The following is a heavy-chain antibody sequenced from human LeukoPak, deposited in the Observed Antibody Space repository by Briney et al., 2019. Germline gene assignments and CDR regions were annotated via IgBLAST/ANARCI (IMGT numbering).Heavy chain of an antibody. V-gene: IGHV1-3*01. D-gene: IGHD6-6*01. J-gene: IGHJ5*02. CDR3: ARVVSSSVWVNWFDL. Sequence: ASVKVSCKASGYTFTSYAMHWVRQAPGQRLEWMGWINAGNGNTKYSQKFQGRVTITRDTSASTAYMELSSLRSEDTAVYYCARVVSSSVWVNWFDLWGQGTLVTVSS. CDR2: INAGNGNT. CDR1: GYTFTSYA.